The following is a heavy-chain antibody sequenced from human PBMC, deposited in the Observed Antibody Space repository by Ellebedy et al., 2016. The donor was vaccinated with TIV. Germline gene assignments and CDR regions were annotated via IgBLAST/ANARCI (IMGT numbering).Heavy chain of an antibody. D-gene: IGHD3-10*01. J-gene: IGHJ4*02. CDR1: GFTFSSYA. CDR2: ISDDGSNK. V-gene: IGHV3-30-3*01. Sequence: GGSLRLSCAASGFTFSSYAMHWVRQAPGKGLEWVAVISDDGSNKYYADSVTGRFTIFRDKSKNTLYLQMNSLRAEETAVYYCAREGWFGELVDYWGQGTLVTVSS. CDR3: AREGWFGELVDY.